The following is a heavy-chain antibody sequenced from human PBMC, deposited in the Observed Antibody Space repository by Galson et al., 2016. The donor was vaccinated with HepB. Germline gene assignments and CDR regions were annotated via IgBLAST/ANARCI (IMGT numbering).Heavy chain of an antibody. CDR3: ARDMTTLSTNYYYSYMDV. CDR1: GYTFMSHG. CDR2: INAYNGDT. Sequence: SVKVSCKASGYTFMSHGISWVRQAPGQGLEWMGWINAYNGDTKYGQKVQGRVTMTTETSTRTVYMELRSLRSDDTAVYYCARDMTTLSTNYYYSYMDVWGKGTTVTVSS. D-gene: IGHD4-11*01. V-gene: IGHV1-18*04. J-gene: IGHJ6*03.